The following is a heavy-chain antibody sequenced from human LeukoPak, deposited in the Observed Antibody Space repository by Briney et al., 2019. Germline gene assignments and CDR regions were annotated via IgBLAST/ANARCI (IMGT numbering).Heavy chain of an antibody. D-gene: IGHD6-19*01. CDR1: GFTFDDYA. CDR2: ISWNSGSI. J-gene: IGHJ3*02. V-gene: IGHV3-9*01. Sequence: PPGRSLRLSCAASGFTFDDYAMHWVRQAPGKGLEWVSGISWNSGSIGYADSVKGRFTISRDNAKNSLYLQMNSLRAEDTALYYCAKDTSCGWYGVGAFDIWGQGTMVTVSS. CDR3: AKDTSCGWYGVGAFDI.